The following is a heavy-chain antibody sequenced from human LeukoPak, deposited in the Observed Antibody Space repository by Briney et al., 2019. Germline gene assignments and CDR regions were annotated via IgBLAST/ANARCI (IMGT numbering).Heavy chain of an antibody. CDR1: GFSFSDAW. D-gene: IGHD3-10*01. CDR2: IESKTDGGTT. Sequence: GGSHRLSCAASGFSFSDAWMSWVRQIPGKGLEWVGRIESKTDGGTTDYAAPVKGRFTISRDDSTNTLYLQMKSLKSEDTAVYYCTTYGSGRKFDYWGQGILVTVSS. V-gene: IGHV3-15*04. J-gene: IGHJ4*02. CDR3: TTYGSGRKFDY.